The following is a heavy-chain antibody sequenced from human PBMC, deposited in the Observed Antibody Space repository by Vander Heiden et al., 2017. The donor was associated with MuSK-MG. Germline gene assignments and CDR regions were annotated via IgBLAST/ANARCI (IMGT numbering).Heavy chain of an antibody. V-gene: IGHV3-30*18. J-gene: IGHJ4*02. D-gene: IGHD2-21*02. CDR1: GFPFSNYG. Sequence: QVQLVESGGGVVQPGRSLRLSCAASGFPFSNYGMHWVRQAPGKGLEWVAVIPYDGSNRYYTDSVKGRFTISRDNSKNTLYLQMNSLRAEDTAVYYCAKNSAPTVVTPDFDYWGQGTLGSVSS. CDR2: IPYDGSNR. CDR3: AKNSAPTVVTPDFDY.